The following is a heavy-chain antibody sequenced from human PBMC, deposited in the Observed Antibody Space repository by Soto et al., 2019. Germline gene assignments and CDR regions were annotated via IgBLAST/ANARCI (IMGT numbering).Heavy chain of an antibody. Sequence: QVQLVQSGAEVKKPGSSVKVSCKASGGTFSSYIINWVRQAPGQGLEWMGRIIPILGIATYAQKFQGRVTITADKSTSTAYMELSSLRSEDTAVYYCARGLHYDSISLDDYWGQGTLVTVSS. D-gene: IGHD3-22*01. CDR2: IIPILGIA. J-gene: IGHJ4*02. CDR1: GGTFSSYI. V-gene: IGHV1-69*02. CDR3: ARGLHYDSISLDDY.